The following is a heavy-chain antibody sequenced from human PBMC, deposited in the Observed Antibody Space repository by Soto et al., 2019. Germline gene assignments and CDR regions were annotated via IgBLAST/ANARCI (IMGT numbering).Heavy chain of an antibody. D-gene: IGHD2-15*01. V-gene: IGHV4-61*08. J-gene: IGHJ4*01. Sequence: SGSLALACTFSGDSISIAGDSWSLTPQNQGKGLEWIGYIYYSGSTNYNPSLKSRVTISVYTSKNQFSLKLSSVTSADTAVNYCARRWGRGFDYWGEGTLVTVSS. CDR3: ARRWGRGFDY. CDR1: GDSISIAGDS. CDR2: IYYSGST.